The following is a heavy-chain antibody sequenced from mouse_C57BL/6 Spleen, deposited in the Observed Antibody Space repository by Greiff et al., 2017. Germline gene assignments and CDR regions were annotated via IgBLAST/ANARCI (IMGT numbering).Heavy chain of an antibody. CDR2: IDPSDSET. J-gene: IGHJ4*01. CDR3: ARGPGAMDY. CDR1: GYTFTSYW. Sequence: VKLQESGAELVRPGSSVKLSCKASGYTFTSYWMHWVKQRPIQGLEWIGNIDPSDSETHYNQKFKDKATLTVDKSSSTAYMQLSSLTSEDSAVYYCARGPGAMDYWGQGTSVTVSS. V-gene: IGHV1-52*01.